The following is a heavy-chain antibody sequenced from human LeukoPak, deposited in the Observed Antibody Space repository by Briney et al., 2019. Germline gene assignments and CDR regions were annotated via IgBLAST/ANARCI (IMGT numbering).Heavy chain of an antibody. V-gene: IGHV1-18*01. J-gene: IGHJ4*02. CDR1: GYTFTDSG. CDR3: ARDNNYYDSGGYWRDEY. Sequence: ASVKVSCKASGYTFTDSGFTWVRQAPGQGLEWMGWINGYNGNTNYAQNFQGRVTMTTDTSTNTAYMELRSLRSDDTAVYYCARDNNYYDSGGYWRDEYWGQGTLVAVSS. D-gene: IGHD3-22*01. CDR2: INGYNGNT.